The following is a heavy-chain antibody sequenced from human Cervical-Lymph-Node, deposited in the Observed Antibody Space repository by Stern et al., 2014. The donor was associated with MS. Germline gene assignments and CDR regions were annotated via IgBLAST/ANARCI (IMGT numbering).Heavy chain of an antibody. J-gene: IGHJ6*02. V-gene: IGHV2-5*02. CDR2: IYWDADE. D-gene: IGHD4-17*01. CDR1: GFSLNTSGEG. CDR3: AHTTVTFDEAYGLDV. Sequence: QITLKESGPTLVKPTQTLTLTCTFSGFSLNTSGEGVGWIRQPPGKALKWLAVIYWDADERYSPSLNSRLTITKDTSKNQVVLTMVNMDPVDTGTYYCAHTTVTFDEAYGLDVWGQGTTVTVAS.